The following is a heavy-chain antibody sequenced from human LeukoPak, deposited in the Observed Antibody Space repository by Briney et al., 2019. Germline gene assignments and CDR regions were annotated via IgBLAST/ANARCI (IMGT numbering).Heavy chain of an antibody. CDR2: INPSGGST. Sequence: GASVKVSCKASGYTFTSYYMHWVRQAPGQGLEWMGIINPSGGSTSYAQKLQGRVTMTTDTSTSTACMELRSLRSDDTAVYYCARPGGYSYGTMAFDIWGQGTMVTVSS. V-gene: IGHV1-46*01. D-gene: IGHD5-18*01. J-gene: IGHJ3*02. CDR1: GYTFTSYY. CDR3: ARPGGYSYGTMAFDI.